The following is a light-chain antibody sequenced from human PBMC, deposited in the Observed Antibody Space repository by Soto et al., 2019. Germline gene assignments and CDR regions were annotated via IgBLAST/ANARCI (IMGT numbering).Light chain of an antibody. V-gene: IGKV3-20*01. CDR1: QSVSSSY. J-gene: IGKJ1*01. Sequence: EIVLTQSPDTLSLSPGERATLSCRASQSVSSSYLAWYQQKPGQAPRLLIYGASSRATGIPHRFSGSGSGTDFTLTISRLEPEDFAVYYCQQYGSSPPTFGQGIKVEIK. CDR2: GAS. CDR3: QQYGSSPPT.